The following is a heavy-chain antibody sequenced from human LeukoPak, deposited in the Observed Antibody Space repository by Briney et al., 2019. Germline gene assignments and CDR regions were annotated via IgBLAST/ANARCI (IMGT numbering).Heavy chain of an antibody. CDR3: ARSRYYDYSIDY. D-gene: IGHD3-22*01. V-gene: IGHV3-48*02. Sequence: PGGSLRLSCAASGFSFSRYSMKWVRQAPGKGLEGVSYISSSSSTIYYADSVKGRFTISRDNAEHSLYLQMNSLRDEDTAVFYCARSRYYDYSIDYWGQGTLVTVSS. CDR1: GFSFSRYS. CDR2: ISSSSSTI. J-gene: IGHJ4*02.